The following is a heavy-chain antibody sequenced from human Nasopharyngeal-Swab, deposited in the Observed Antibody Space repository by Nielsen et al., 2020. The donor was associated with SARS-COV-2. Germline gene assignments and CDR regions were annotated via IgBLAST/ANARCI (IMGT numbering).Heavy chain of an antibody. V-gene: IGHV3-43D*04. CDR2: ISWDGGST. J-gene: IGHJ6*03. CDR1: GFTFDDYA. D-gene: IGHD2-15*01. CDR3: AKDAKHPLPGYYYYMDV. Sequence: GESLKISCAASGFTFDDYAMHWVRQAPGKGLEWVSLISWDGGSTYYADSVKGQFTISRDNSKNSLYLQMNSLRAEDTALYYCAKDAKHPLPGYYYYMDVWGKGTTVTVSS.